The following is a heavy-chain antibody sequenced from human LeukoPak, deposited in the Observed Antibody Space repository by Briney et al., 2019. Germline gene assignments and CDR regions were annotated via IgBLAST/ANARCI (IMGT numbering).Heavy chain of an antibody. J-gene: IGHJ3*02. CDR2: ISSSGSTI. CDR1: GFTFSDYY. V-gene: IGHV3-11*01. D-gene: IGHD6-19*01. CDR3: ASSSGWRPHDAFDI. Sequence: PGGSLRLSCAASGFTFSDYYMSWIRQAPGKGLEWVSYISSSGSTIYYADSVKGRFTISRDNAKNSLYLQMNSPRAEDTAVYYCASSSGWRPHDAFDIWGQGTMVTVSS.